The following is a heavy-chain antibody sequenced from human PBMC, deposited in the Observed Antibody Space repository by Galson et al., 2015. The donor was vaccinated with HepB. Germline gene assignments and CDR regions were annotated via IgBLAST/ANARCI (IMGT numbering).Heavy chain of an antibody. Sequence: ETLSLTCIVSGDSISNNPYFWGWIRQPPGKGLEWIGSLSYSGSTYYSPSLKSRVTISVDTSKNQFSLKLSSVTAADTAVFYCARHFGGYMKFGWFDPWGQGTLVTVSS. CDR3: ARHFGGYMKFGWFDP. J-gene: IGHJ5*02. CDR1: GDSISNNPYF. D-gene: IGHD3-22*01. V-gene: IGHV4-39*01. CDR2: LSYSGST.